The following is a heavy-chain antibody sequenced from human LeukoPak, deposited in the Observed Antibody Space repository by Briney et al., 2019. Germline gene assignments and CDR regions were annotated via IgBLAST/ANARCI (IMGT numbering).Heavy chain of an antibody. Sequence: ASVKVSSKLSGYTFTSYDINWVRQATGQGLEWMGWMNPNSGNTGYAQEFQGRVTMTRNTSISTAYMELSRLRSEDTAVYYCARSPYYYGSGSYPDWGQGTLVTVSS. J-gene: IGHJ4*02. V-gene: IGHV1-8*01. CDR3: ARSPYYYGSGSYPD. CDR1: GYTFTSYD. CDR2: MNPNSGNT. D-gene: IGHD3-10*01.